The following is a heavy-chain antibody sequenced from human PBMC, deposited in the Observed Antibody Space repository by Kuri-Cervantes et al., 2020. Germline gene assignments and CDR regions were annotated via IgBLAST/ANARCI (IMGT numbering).Heavy chain of an antibody. CDR2: ISYSGNTK. V-gene: IGHV3-30*03. J-gene: IGHJ4*02. CDR3: ARQVGGYDY. CDR1: GFTFSDFG. D-gene: IGHD3-22*01. Sequence: GESLKISCAASGFTFSDFGMHWVRQAPSKGLEWVAVISYSGNTKYYADSVKGRFTLSRDNSKSTLYLQMNSLRAEDTAVYYCARQVGGYDYWGQGTLVTVSS.